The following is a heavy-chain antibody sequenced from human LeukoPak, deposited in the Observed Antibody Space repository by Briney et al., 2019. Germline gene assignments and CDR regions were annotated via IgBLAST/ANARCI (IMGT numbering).Heavy chain of an antibody. CDR2: ISGSSSYT. J-gene: IGHJ4*02. Sequence: GGSLRLSCAASGFTFSDYYMNWIRQAPGKGLEWVSYISGSSSYTKYADSVKGRFTISRDNAKKSLYLQINSLRVEGTAVYYCARSGSYYNLDYFDYWGQGTLVTVSS. CDR3: ARSGSYYNLDYFDY. D-gene: IGHD1-26*01. V-gene: IGHV3-11*03. CDR1: GFTFSDYY.